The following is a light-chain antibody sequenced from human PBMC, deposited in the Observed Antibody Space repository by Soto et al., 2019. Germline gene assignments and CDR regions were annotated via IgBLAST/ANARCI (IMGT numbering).Light chain of an antibody. CDR3: SSYASSGAVV. Sequence: QSVLTQPASVSGSPGQSITISCTGTSSDIGTYNLVSWYQHYPGKAPKLMIYEGIKRPSGVSNRFSGSKSGNTAFLTISGLQAEDEADYYCSSYASSGAVVFGGGTKLTVL. V-gene: IGLV2-14*02. CDR1: SSDIGTYNL. CDR2: EGI. J-gene: IGLJ3*02.